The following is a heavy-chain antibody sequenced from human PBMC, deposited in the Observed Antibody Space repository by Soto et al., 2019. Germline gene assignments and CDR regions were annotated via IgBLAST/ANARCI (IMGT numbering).Heavy chain of an antibody. CDR1: GGSISSGGYY. CDR2: IYYSGST. Sequence: SETLSLTCTVSGGSISSGGYYWSWIRQHPGKGLEWIGYIYYSGSTYYNPSLKSRVTISVDTSKNQFSLKLSSVTAADTAVYYCARDSSPVAGTFDYWGQGTLVTVS. CDR3: ARDSSPVAGTFDY. V-gene: IGHV4-31*03. J-gene: IGHJ4*02. D-gene: IGHD6-19*01.